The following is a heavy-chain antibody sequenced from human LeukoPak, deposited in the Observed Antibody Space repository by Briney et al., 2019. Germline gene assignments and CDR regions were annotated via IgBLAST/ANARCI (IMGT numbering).Heavy chain of an antibody. D-gene: IGHD5-18*01. CDR3: ARQETPMGNSFDY. Sequence: SETLSLTCTVSGGSISSSTYYWGWIRQPPGKGLEWIGSIYYSGNTYYIPSLKSRVTISVDTSKNQFSLKLSSVTAADTAVYYCARQETPMGNSFDYWGQGTLVTVSS. CDR2: IYYSGNT. J-gene: IGHJ4*02. CDR1: GGSISSSTYY. V-gene: IGHV4-39*01.